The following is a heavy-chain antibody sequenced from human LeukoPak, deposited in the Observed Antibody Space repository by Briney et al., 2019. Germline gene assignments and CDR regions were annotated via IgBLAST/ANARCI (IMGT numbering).Heavy chain of an antibody. J-gene: IGHJ6*03. Sequence: GGSLRLSCTASGFTFGDYAMSWFRQAPGKGLEWVGFIRSKAYGGTTEYAASVKGRFTISRDDSKSIAYLQMNSLKTEDTAVYYCTRVNHTALVYPDYYYMDVWGKGTTVTVSS. V-gene: IGHV3-49*03. CDR3: TRVNHTALVYPDYYYMDV. CDR1: GFTFGDYA. D-gene: IGHD5-18*01. CDR2: IRSKAYGGTT.